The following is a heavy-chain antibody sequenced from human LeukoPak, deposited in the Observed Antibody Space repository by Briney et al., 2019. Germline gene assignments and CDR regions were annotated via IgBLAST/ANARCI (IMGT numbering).Heavy chain of an antibody. CDR1: GFTFNNYN. CDR2: ISSSSSTI. J-gene: IGHJ3*02. Sequence: GGSLRLSCAASGFTFNNYNMNWVRQAPGKGLEWVSYISSSSSTIYYADSVKGRFTISRDNAKNSLYLQMNSLRAEDTAVYYCARDTDAFDIWGQGTMVTVSS. CDR3: ARDTDAFDI. V-gene: IGHV3-48*01.